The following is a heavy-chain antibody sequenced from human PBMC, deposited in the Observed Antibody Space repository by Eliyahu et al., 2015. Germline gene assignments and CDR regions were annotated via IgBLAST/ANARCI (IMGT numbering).Heavy chain of an antibody. V-gene: IGHV4-61*01. CDR1: GGSVSXGSYY. J-gene: IGHJ4*02. CDR2: IYYTGGS. D-gene: IGHD3-16*02. Sequence: QVQLQESGPGLVKPSETLALTCTVSGGSVSXGSYYWSWVRQPPGKGLEWIGYIYYTGGSNSNPSLESRVTISVDTSKNQFSLKLSSVTAADTAVYYCARGDYVWGSYRLDYWGQGTLVTVSS. CDR3: ARGDYVWGSYRLDY.